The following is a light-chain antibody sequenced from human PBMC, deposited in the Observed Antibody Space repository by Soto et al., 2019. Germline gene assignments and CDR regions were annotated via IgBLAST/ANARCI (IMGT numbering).Light chain of an antibody. Sequence: EIEMTQSPATLSVSPGERATLSCRASQSVSNNYFAWYQQKTGQAPRLLIFGSSDRATGIPDRFSGSGSGTDFTLTVSRLEREDFAVYYCQQYGRSPPYTFGQGTKLEIK. CDR2: GSS. V-gene: IGKV3-20*01. J-gene: IGKJ2*01. CDR3: QQYGRSPPYT. CDR1: QSVSNNY.